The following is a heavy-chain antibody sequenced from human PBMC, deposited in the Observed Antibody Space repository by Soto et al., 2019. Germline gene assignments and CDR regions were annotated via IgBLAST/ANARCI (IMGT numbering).Heavy chain of an antibody. CDR3: ARHRDTYGSGDFDY. CDR2: IYYSGST. J-gene: IGHJ4*02. CDR1: GGSISSYY. V-gene: IGHV4-59*08. D-gene: IGHD3-10*01. Sequence: SETLSLTCTVSGGSISSYYWSWIRQPPGKGLEWIGYIYYSGSTNYNPSLKSRVTISVDTSKNQFSLKLSSVTATDTAVYYCARHRDTYGSGDFDYWGQGTRVTVSS.